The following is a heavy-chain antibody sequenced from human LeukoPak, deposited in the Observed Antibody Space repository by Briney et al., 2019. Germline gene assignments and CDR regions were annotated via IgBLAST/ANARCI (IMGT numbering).Heavy chain of an antibody. CDR3: AKAYGSNGYYQLPIDF. D-gene: IGHD3-22*01. V-gene: IGHV3-23*01. Sequence: GGSLRLSCAASGFTFSSNAMTWVRQAPGQGLGCVSAITAGGDTTYYADSVKGRFTISRDNSRNTLYLQLNALRAEDTAVYYCAKAYGSNGYYQLPIDFWGQGTLVTVSS. J-gene: IGHJ4*02. CDR1: GFTFSSNA. CDR2: ITAGGDTT.